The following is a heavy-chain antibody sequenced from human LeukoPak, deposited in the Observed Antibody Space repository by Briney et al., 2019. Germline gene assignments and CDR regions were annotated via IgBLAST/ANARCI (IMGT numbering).Heavy chain of an antibody. CDR3: VRYYTRQSWYFDL. CDR2: ISWNSGSI. J-gene: IGHJ2*01. CDR1: GFSFDDYA. V-gene: IGHV3-9*01. D-gene: IGHD3-10*01. Sequence: PGGSLRLSCAASGFSFDDYAMHWVRQAPGKGLEWVSGISWNSGSIGYADSVKGRFTISRDNAKNSLYLQMNSLRAEDTAVYYCVRYYTRQSWYFDLWGRGTLVTVSS.